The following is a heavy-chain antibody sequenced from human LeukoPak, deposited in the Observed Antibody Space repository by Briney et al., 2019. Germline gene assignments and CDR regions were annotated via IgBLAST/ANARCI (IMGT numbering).Heavy chain of an antibody. CDR2: FDPEDCET. Sequence: ASVQVSCKVCGYTLTELSIHWVRQAPGKGLEWTGGFDPEDCETIYAQKFQGRVTMTEDTSTDTAYMELSGLRCEGTAVCYGVTWGWFGEAYSRDVWGQGTTVTVSS. J-gene: IGHJ6*02. D-gene: IGHD3-10*01. V-gene: IGHV1-24*01. CDR1: GYTLTELS. CDR3: VTWGWFGEAYSRDV.